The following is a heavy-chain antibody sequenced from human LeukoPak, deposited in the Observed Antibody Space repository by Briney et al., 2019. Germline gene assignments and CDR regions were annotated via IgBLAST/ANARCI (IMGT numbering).Heavy chain of an antibody. J-gene: IGHJ2*01. CDR3: ARGASDWDWYFDL. CDR2: IYYSRST. CDR1: GGSISSYY. D-gene: IGHD3-9*01. V-gene: IGHV4-59*01. Sequence: SETLSLTCTVSGGSISSYYWSWIRQPPGKGLEWIGYIYYSRSTNYNPSLKSRVTISVDTSKNQFSLKLSSVTAADTAVYYCARGASDWDWYFDLWGRGTLVTVSS.